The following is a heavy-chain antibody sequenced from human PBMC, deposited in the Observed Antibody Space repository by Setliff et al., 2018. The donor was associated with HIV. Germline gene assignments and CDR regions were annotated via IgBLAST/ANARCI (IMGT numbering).Heavy chain of an antibody. CDR3: VRQHGDYAFGS. CDR1: GGSTGSDY. J-gene: IGHJ5*01. V-gene: IGHV4-59*08. CDR2: INYSGDT. Sequence: PSETLSLTCTVSGGSTGSDYWSWIRQPPGKGLEWIGEINYSGDTTYNPSLKSRVNMFIDTSKKQFSLKLASVTAADTAVYYCVRQHGDYAFGSWGQGTLVTVSS. D-gene: IGHD4-17*01.